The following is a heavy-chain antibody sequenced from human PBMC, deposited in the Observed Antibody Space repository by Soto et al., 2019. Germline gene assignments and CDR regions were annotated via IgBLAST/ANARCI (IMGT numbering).Heavy chain of an antibody. Sequence: ASVKVSCKASGYTFTSYGISWVRQAPGQGLEWMGWISAYNGNTNYSQNLHCRFTMTTDTSTSTAYMELRSLRSDDTAVYYCARDEGDIVVVVAAQANDYYYGMDVWGQGTTVTVSS. J-gene: IGHJ6*02. CDR3: ARDEGDIVVVVAAQANDYYYGMDV. CDR1: GYTFTSYG. V-gene: IGHV1-18*01. D-gene: IGHD2-15*01. CDR2: ISAYNGNT.